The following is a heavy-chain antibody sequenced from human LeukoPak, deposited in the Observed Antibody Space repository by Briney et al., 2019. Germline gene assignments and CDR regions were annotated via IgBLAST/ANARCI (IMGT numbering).Heavy chain of an antibody. V-gene: IGHV3-21*01. CDR3: ARGPPITIAVAGTRRYYFDY. Sequence: GGSLRLSCAASGFTFSSYSMNWVRQAPGKGLEWVSSISSSSSYIYYADSVKGRFTISRDNAKNSLYLQMNSLRAEDTAVYYCARGPPITIAVAGTRRYYFDYWGQGTLVTVSS. CDR2: ISSSSSYI. J-gene: IGHJ4*02. D-gene: IGHD6-19*01. CDR1: GFTFSSYS.